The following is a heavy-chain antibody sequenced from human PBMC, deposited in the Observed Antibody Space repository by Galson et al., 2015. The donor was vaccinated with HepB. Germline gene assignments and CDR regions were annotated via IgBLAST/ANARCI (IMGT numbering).Heavy chain of an antibody. V-gene: IGHV3-23*01. Sequence: SLRLSCAASGFTFSSYAMSWVRQAPGKGLEWVSAISGSGGSTYYADSVKGRFTISRDNSKNTLYLQMNSLRAEDTAVYYCARTPSWVRDGGDAFDIWGQGTMVTVSS. D-gene: IGHD5-24*01. CDR2: ISGSGGST. CDR1: GFTFSSYA. CDR3: ARTPSWVRDGGDAFDI. J-gene: IGHJ3*02.